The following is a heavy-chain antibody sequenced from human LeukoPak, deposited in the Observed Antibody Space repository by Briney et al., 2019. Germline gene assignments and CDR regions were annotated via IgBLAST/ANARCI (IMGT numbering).Heavy chain of an antibody. D-gene: IGHD2-8*02. V-gene: IGHV3-23*01. J-gene: IGHJ4*02. CDR2: ISAGGGST. CDR3: ARNPTGDYDY. Sequence: GGSLRLSCAASGLTFSDYSMTWVRQAPGKGLFWVSGISAGGGSTYYADSVKGRFTISRDNARNTLSLQMDSLRVEDTAVYYCARNPTGDYDYWGQGALVTVSS. CDR1: GLTFSDYS.